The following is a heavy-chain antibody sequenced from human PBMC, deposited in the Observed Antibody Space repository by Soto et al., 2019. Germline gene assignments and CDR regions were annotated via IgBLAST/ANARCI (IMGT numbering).Heavy chain of an antibody. CDR2: IGGSGTGT. CDR3: ARARPPHITVSWDC. Sequence: EVQLLESGGGLVQPGGSLRLSCAASGFTFDNYGMNWVRQAPGKGLEWVSGIGGSGTGTYYADSVKGRFTISRDSSMYLQMNSLRAEDTAVYYCARARPPHITVSWDCWVQGTLVTVSS. J-gene: IGHJ4*02. V-gene: IGHV3-23*01. CDR1: GFTFDNYG. D-gene: IGHD6-6*01.